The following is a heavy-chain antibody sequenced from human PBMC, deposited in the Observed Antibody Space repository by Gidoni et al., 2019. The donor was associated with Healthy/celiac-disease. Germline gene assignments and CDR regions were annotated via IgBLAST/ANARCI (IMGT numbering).Heavy chain of an antibody. Sequence: QVPLQESGTGLVKPSETLSLPCAVSGYSISSVYDWGWIRQPPGKGLEWIGSIYHSGSTYYNPSLKSRVTISVDTSKNQFSLKLSSVTAADTAVYYCAAMTPNWFDHWGQGTLVTVSS. J-gene: IGHJ5*02. V-gene: IGHV4-38-2*01. CDR3: AAMTPNWFDH. CDR1: GYSISSVYD. CDR2: IYHSGST.